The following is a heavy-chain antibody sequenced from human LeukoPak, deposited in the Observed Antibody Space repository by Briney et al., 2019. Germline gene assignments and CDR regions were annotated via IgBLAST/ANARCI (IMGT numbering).Heavy chain of an antibody. Sequence: SETLSLTCAVYGGSFSGYYWSWIRQPPGKGLEWIGEINHSGSTNYNPSLKSRVTISVDTSKNQFSLKLSSVTAADTAVYYCARHNTMVRGVIRKSDEIWFDPWGQGTLVTVSS. J-gene: IGHJ5*02. D-gene: IGHD3-10*01. V-gene: IGHV4-34*01. CDR2: INHSGST. CDR3: ARHNTMVRGVIRKSDEIWFDP. CDR1: GGSFSGYY.